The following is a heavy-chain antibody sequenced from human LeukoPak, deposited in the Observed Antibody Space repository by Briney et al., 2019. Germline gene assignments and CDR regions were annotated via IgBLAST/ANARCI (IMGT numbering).Heavy chain of an antibody. Sequence: PSETLSLTCAVYGGSFSDYYWSWIRQPPGKGLEWIGEIHHSGSTNYNPSLKSRVTISVDTSKNQFSLRLSSVTAADTAVYYCARYALRRLTMVRGLSSAFDIWGQGTMVTVSS. D-gene: IGHD3-10*01. J-gene: IGHJ3*02. CDR2: IHHSGST. CDR1: GGSFSDYY. CDR3: ARYALRRLTMVRGLSSAFDI. V-gene: IGHV4-34*01.